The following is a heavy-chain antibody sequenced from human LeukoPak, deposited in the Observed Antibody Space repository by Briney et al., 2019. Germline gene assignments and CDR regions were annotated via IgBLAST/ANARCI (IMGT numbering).Heavy chain of an antibody. V-gene: IGHV4-59*01. J-gene: IGHJ5*02. CDR3: ARFVVVPVAISGWFDP. CDR2: IYYSGRS. Sequence: SETLSLTCTVSGVSISSYYWSWLRQPPGKGLEWVGDIYYSGRSNYNPSLKSRVTISVDTSKNQFSLTLSSVTAADTAVYYCARFVVVPVAISGWFDPWGQGTLVTVSS. D-gene: IGHD2-2*01. CDR1: GVSISSYY.